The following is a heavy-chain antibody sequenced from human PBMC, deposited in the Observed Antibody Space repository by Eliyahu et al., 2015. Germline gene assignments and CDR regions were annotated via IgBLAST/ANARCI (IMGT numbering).Heavy chain of an antibody. D-gene: IGHD3-22*01. CDR3: ANNRYYYDSSGYPSPSGY. J-gene: IGHJ4*02. CDR2: XSGSGGST. V-gene: IGHV3-23*01. Sequence: VXAXSGSGGSTXYAXSVXGRFTISRDNSKNTLYLQMNSLRAEDTAVYYCANNRYYYDSSGYPSPSGYWSQGTLVTVSS.